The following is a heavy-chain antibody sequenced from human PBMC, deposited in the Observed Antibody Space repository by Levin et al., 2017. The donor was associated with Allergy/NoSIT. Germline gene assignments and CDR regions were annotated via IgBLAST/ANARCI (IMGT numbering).Heavy chain of an antibody. J-gene: IGHJ4*02. CDR1: GFTFSSYS. Sequence: PGGSLRLSCAASGFTFSSYSMNWVRQAPGKGLEWVSSISSSSSYIYYADSVKGRFTISRDNAKNSLYLQMNSLRAEDTAVYYCARGGVSYDFWRGSYWGQGTLVTVSS. V-gene: IGHV3-21*01. D-gene: IGHD3-3*01. CDR2: ISSSSSYI. CDR3: ARGGVSYDFWRGSY.